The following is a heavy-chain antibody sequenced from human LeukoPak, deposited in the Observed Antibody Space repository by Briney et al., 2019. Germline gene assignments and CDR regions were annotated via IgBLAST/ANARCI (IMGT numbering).Heavy chain of an antibody. V-gene: IGHV3-74*01. CDR2: INPDGTTT. Sequence: HSGGSLRLSCAASGFSFRSYWMHWVRQVPGRGLVWVSRINPDGTTTTYADSVRGRFTISRDNSKNTLYLQMNSLRAEDTAMYYCARDLPFGYWGQGTLVTVSS. CDR1: GFSFRSYW. J-gene: IGHJ4*02. CDR3: ARDLPFGY.